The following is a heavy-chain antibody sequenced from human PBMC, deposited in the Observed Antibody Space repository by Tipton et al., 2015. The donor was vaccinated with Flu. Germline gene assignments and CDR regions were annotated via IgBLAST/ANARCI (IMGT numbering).Heavy chain of an antibody. J-gene: IGHJ6*02. CDR3: ASITMIRGNYYFGMDV. D-gene: IGHD3-10*01. CDR1: GGSISSGNW. Sequence: TLSLTCVVSGGSISSGNWWSWVRQPPGKGLEWIGQISHSGDTNYNPPLMSRVTISVDRSKNQFSLKLSSVTAADTAMYYCASITMIRGNYYFGMDVWGQGTTVTVSS. CDR2: ISHSGDT. V-gene: IGHV4-4*02.